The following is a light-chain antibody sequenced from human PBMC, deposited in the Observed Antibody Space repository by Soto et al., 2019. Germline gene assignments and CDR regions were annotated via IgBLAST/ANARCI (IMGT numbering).Light chain of an antibody. CDR3: SSYTSSSTL. J-gene: IGLJ1*01. Sequence: QSALTQPASGSRSPGQSITISCTGTSSDVGDYNYVSWYQQHPGKAPKLMLYDVSNRPSGISNRFSGSKSGNTASLTISGLQAEDEADYYCSSYTSSSTLFGTGTKLTLL. V-gene: IGLV2-14*01. CDR1: SSDVGDYNY. CDR2: DVS.